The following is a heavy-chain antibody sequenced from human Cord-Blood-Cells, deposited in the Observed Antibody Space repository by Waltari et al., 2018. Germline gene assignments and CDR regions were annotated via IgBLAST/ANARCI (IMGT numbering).Heavy chain of an antibody. D-gene: IGHD3-3*01. CDR3: AKGGESYYDFWSGYLGYFDY. Sequence: EVQLVASGGGLVQPGRSLRLSCAASGFTIDDYAMHWVRQAPGQGLVWVSGISWNSGSIGYADSVKGRFTISRDNAKNSLYLQMNSLRAEDTALYYCAKGGESYYDFWSGYLGYFDYWGQGTLVTVSS. CDR1: GFTIDDYA. J-gene: IGHJ4*02. CDR2: ISWNSGSI. V-gene: IGHV3-9*01.